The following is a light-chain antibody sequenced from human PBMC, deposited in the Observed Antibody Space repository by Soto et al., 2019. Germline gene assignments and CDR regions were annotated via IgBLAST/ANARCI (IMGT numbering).Light chain of an antibody. Sequence: EIVLTQSPGTLSLSPGERATLSCRASQSVSSNYLAWYQQKPGQAPRLLIYGASSRATGIPDRFSGRGSGTGFTLTISRLEPGDFAVFYCQQYGSSPPWTFGQGTKVDIK. CDR3: QQYGSSPPWT. CDR2: GAS. V-gene: IGKV3-20*01. J-gene: IGKJ1*01. CDR1: QSVSSNY.